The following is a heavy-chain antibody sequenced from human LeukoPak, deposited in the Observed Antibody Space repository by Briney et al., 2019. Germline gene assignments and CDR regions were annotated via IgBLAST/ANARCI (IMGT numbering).Heavy chain of an antibody. Sequence: PSETLSLTCTVSGDSMTLSTYYWGWIRQPPGMGLEWIGLIYHSGSAYYNPSLESRVAISVDTSKGQFSLRLTSVSAADTALYYCARLIICRAQYCDPPAGPRVFDSWGQGALVLVSS. V-gene: IGHV4-39*01. J-gene: IGHJ4*02. CDR2: IYHSGSA. CDR1: GDSMTLSTYY. D-gene: IGHD2-21*01. CDR3: ARLIICRAQYCDPPAGPRVFDS.